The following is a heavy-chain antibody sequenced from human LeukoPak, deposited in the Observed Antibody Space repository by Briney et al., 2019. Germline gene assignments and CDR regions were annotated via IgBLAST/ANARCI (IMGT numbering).Heavy chain of an antibody. Sequence: ASVKVSCKASGYTFTGYYMHWVRQAPGQGLEWMGWINPNSRGTNYAQKFQGRVTMTRDTSISTAYMELSRLRPDDTAVYYCARGSLRSGSPPSYYFDYWGQGTLVTVSS. J-gene: IGHJ4*02. D-gene: IGHD3-10*01. CDR2: INPNSRGT. CDR3: ARGSLRSGSPPSYYFDY. V-gene: IGHV1-2*02. CDR1: GYTFTGYY.